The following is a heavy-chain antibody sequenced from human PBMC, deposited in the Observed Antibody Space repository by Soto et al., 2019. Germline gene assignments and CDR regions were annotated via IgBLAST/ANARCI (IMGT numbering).Heavy chain of an antibody. V-gene: IGHV1-2*02. CDR1: GYTFTDYY. D-gene: IGHD4-4*01. CDR2: VNPNGGAT. Sequence: ASVKVSCKASGYTFTDYYVHWVRQAPGQGLEWMGWVNPNGGATYYAQSFQGGVTMTWDTSITTAFMEVSRLRSDDTAVYYCARVRDYSNSMDVWGQGTTVTVYS. CDR3: ARVRDYSNSMDV. J-gene: IGHJ6*02.